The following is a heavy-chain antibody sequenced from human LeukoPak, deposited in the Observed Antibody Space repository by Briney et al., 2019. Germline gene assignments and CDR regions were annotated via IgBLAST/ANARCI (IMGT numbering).Heavy chain of an antibody. CDR2: IYSGGST. J-gene: IGHJ4*02. CDR3: ARGQSSWPDYYFDY. D-gene: IGHD6-13*01. V-gene: IGHV3-66*02. CDR1: GLTVSSNY. Sequence: GGSLRLSCAASGLTVSSNYMSWVRQAPGKGLEWVSVIYSGGSTYYADSVKGRLTISRDNSKNTLYLQMNSLRAEDTAVYYCARGQSSWPDYYFDYWGQGTLVTVSS.